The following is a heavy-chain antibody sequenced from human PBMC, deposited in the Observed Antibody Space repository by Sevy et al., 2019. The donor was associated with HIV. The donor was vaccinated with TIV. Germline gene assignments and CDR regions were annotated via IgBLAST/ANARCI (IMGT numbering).Heavy chain of an antibody. J-gene: IGHJ3*02. Sequence: ASVKVSCKASGGTFSSYAISWVRQAPGQGLEWMGGIIPIFGTANYAQKFQGRVTITADESTSTAYMELSSLRSEDTAVYYCARDLNPITMVRGVIITAGGALDIWGQGTMVTVSS. D-gene: IGHD3-10*01. V-gene: IGHV1-69*13. CDR2: IIPIFGTA. CDR1: GGTFSSYA. CDR3: ARDLNPITMVRGVIITAGGALDI.